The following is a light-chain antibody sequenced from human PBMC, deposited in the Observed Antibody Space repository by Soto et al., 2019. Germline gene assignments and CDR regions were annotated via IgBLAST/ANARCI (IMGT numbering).Light chain of an antibody. V-gene: IGKV1-33*01. CDR2: DAS. CDR3: QHTTDFT. CDR1: QDIYKY. J-gene: IGKJ2*01. Sequence: DIQMTQSPSSLSAAVGDRVTFTCQASQDIYKYLNWYQQKPGKAPKLLIYDASNLERGVPSRFSGSGSGAESTLTITGLQPDDLGTYYCQHTTDFTFGQGTKVEIK.